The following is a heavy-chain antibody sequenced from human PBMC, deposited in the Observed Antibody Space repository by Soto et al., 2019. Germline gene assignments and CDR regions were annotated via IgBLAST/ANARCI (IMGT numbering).Heavy chain of an antibody. Sequence: SETLSLTCTVSGGSISSYYWSWIRQPPGKGLEWIGYIYYSGSTNYNPSLKSRVTISEDTSKNQFSLKLSSVTAADTAVYYCARVRLGATTRNFDYWGQGALVTVSS. CDR1: GGSISSYY. J-gene: IGHJ4*02. D-gene: IGHD1-26*01. CDR2: IYYSGST. CDR3: ARVRLGATTRNFDY. V-gene: IGHV4-59*08.